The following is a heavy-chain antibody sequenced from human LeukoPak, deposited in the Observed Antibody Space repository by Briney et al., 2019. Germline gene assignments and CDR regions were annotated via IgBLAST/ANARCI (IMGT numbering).Heavy chain of an antibody. Sequence: ASVKVSCKASGYTFTSYGISWVRQAPGQGLEWMGWINPNSGGTNYAQRFQGRVTMTRDTSISTAYMELSRLRSDDTAVYYCARQTGTYYFDYWGQGTPVTVSS. CDR3: ARQTGTYYFDY. V-gene: IGHV1-2*02. CDR2: INPNSGGT. J-gene: IGHJ4*02. D-gene: IGHD3-10*01. CDR1: GYTFTSYG.